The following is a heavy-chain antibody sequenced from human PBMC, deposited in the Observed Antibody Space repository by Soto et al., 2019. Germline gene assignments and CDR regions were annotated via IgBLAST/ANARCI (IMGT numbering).Heavy chain of an antibody. CDR1: GGTFSSYA. D-gene: IGHD2-2*01. J-gene: IGHJ6*02. Sequence: QVQLVQSGAEVKKPGSSVKVSCKASGGTFSSYAISWVRQAPGQGLAWMGGIIPISGTANYAQKFQGRVTITAYESTSTAYMELSSLRSEDTAVYYCARSQGSSTSLEIYYYYYYGMDVWGQGTRVTVSS. V-gene: IGHV1-69*01. CDR2: IIPISGTA. CDR3: ARSQGSSTSLEIYYYYYYGMDV.